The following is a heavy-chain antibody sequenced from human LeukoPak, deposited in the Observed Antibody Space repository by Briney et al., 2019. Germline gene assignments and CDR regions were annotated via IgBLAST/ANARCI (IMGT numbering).Heavy chain of an antibody. CDR2: TNSDGSST. D-gene: IGHD5-18*01. V-gene: IGHV3-74*01. CDR1: GFTFSYYW. Sequence: PGGSLRLSCAASGFTFSYYWMHWVRQAPGKGLVWVSRTNSDGSSTSYADSVKGRFTISRDNAKNSLYLQMNSLRVEDTAVYYCVRADAKKTAMVDYWGRGTLVAVSS. CDR3: VRADAKKTAMVDY. J-gene: IGHJ4*02.